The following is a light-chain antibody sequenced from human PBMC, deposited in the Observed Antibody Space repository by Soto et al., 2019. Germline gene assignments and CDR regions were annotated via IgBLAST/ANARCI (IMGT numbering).Light chain of an antibody. V-gene: IGLV1-40*01. J-gene: IGLJ1*01. CDR3: QSYDNTMRAD. CDR1: GSNIGAGYN. CDR2: GNT. Sequence: QSVLTQPSSMSGDPGQTVTISCTGSGSNIGAGYNVHWYHQLPGTAPKLLIHGNTNRPSGVPDRFSGSKSGTSASLAITGLQVEDEGNYYCQSYDNTMRADFATGTKVTV.